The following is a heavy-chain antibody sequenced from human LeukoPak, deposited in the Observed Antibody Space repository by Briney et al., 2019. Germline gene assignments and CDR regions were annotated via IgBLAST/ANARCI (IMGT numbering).Heavy chain of an antibody. V-gene: IGHV1-46*01. CDR1: GYTFTSYY. CDR3: ARTEGTDCSGGSCYFRY. CDR2: FNPSGGST. Sequence: ASVKVSCKASGYTFTSYYMHWVRQAPGQGLEWMGIFNPSGGSTSYAQKFQGRVTMTRDTSTSTVYMELSSLRSEDTAVYYCARTEGTDCSGGSCYFRYWGQRTLVTVSS. D-gene: IGHD2-15*01. J-gene: IGHJ4*02.